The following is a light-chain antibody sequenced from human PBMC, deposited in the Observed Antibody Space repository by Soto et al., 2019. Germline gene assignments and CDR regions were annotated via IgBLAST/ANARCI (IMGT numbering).Light chain of an antibody. Sequence: QSVLPQPASVSGSPGQSITISCTGTTSDVGDYKYISWYQQHPGKVPKLIIYEVTNRPSGVSNRFSGSKSGNTASLTISGLQAEDEADYYCSLYTITRVFGGGTKLTVL. CDR1: TSDVGDYKY. CDR3: SLYTITRV. CDR2: EVT. V-gene: IGLV2-14*01. J-gene: IGLJ3*02.